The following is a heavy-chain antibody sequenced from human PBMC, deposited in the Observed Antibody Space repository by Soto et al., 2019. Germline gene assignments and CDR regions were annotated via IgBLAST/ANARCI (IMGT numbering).Heavy chain of an antibody. J-gene: IGHJ4*02. CDR2: IYSGGST. D-gene: IGHD3-16*02. V-gene: IGHV3-53*01. Sequence: GGSLRLSCAVSGFTVSNNYMTWVRQAPGTGLEWVSVIYSGGSTYYADSVKGRFTISRDDSKNMLYLQMNSLTAEDTAVYYCARVGKAGRYLDSWGQGTLVTVSS. CDR3: ARVGKAGRYLDS. CDR1: GFTVSNNY.